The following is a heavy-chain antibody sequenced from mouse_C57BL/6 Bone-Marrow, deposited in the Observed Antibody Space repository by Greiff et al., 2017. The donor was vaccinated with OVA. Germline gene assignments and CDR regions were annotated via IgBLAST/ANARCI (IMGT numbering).Heavy chain of an antibody. CDR1: GFNIKDDY. CDR2: IDPENGDT. CDR3: TTNAWFAY. V-gene: IGHV14-4*01. Sequence: EVQGVESGAELVRPGASVKLSCTASGFNIKDDYMHWVKQRPEQGLEWIGWIDPENGDTEYASKFQGKATITADTSSNTAYLQLSSLTSEDTAVYYCTTNAWFAYWGQGTLVTVSA. J-gene: IGHJ3*01.